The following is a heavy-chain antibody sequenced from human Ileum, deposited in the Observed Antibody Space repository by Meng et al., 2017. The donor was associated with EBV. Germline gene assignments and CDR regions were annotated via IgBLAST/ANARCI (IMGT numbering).Heavy chain of an antibody. V-gene: IGHV2-5*02. J-gene: IGHJ4*02. CDR1: GFSLSISGVG. D-gene: IGHD3-22*01. Sequence: QITLKESGPTLVKPTQTLTLTCTFSGFSLSISGVGVGWIRQPPGKALEWLALIYWDDDKRYSPSLKSRLTITKDTSKNQVVLTMTNMDPVDTATYYCTRRPMTSAYYYFDYWGQGTLVTVSS. CDR2: IYWDDDK. CDR3: TRRPMTSAYYYFDY.